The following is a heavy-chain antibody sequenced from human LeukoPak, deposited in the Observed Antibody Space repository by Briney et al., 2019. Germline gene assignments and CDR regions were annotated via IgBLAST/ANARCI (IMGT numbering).Heavy chain of an antibody. CDR1: GGSISSGSYY. Sequence: PSQTLSLTCTVSGGSISSGSYYWSWIRQPAGKELEWIGRIYTSGSTNYNPSLKSRVTISVDTSKNQFSLKLSSVTAADTAVYYCARDGGIVGATMPAEYFQHWGQGTLVTVSS. D-gene: IGHD1-26*01. V-gene: IGHV4-61*02. CDR3: ARDGGIVGATMPAEYFQH. CDR2: IYTSGST. J-gene: IGHJ1*01.